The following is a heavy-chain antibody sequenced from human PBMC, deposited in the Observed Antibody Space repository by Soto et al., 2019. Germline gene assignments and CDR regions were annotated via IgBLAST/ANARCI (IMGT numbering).Heavy chain of an antibody. V-gene: IGHV1-18*04. J-gene: IGHJ4*02. Sequence: QVQLVQSGAEVKKPGASVKVSCKASGYTFTSYGISWVRQAPGQGLEWMGWISAYNGNTNYAQKLQGRVTMTTDTSTSTAYMGLRSLGSDDTAVYYCARDRVYSTVVTGGELLFDYWGQGTLVTVSS. CDR1: GYTFTSYG. CDR3: ARDRVYSTVVTGGELLFDY. CDR2: ISAYNGNT. D-gene: IGHD2-21*02.